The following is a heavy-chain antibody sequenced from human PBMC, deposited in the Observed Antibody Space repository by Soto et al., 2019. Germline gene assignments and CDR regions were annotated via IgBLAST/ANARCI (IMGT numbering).Heavy chain of an antibody. Sequence: PGGSLRLSCAASGFTFSRYTMNWVRQAPGKGLEWLSYISGGGGTMFYADSVKGRVTISRDNAKNSLYLQMDSLRAEDTAVYYYGRDKSGSYSIDSWGQGTLVTVSS. V-gene: IGHV3-48*04. CDR3: GRDKSGSYSIDS. CDR1: GFTFSRYT. J-gene: IGHJ4*02. CDR2: ISGGGGTM. D-gene: IGHD1-26*01.